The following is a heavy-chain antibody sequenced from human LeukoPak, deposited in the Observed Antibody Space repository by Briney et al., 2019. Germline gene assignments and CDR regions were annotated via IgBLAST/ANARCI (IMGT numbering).Heavy chain of an antibody. CDR3: ARYSSSSFHYYYYMDV. J-gene: IGHJ6*03. CDR2: ISSSSSYI. V-gene: IGHV3-21*01. D-gene: IGHD6-6*01. Sequence: GGSLRLSCAASGFTFSSYSMNWVRQAPGKGLEWVSSISSSSSYIYYADSVKGRFTISRDNAKNSLYLQMNSLRAEDTAVYYCARYSSSSFHYYYYMDVWGRGTTVTVSS. CDR1: GFTFSSYS.